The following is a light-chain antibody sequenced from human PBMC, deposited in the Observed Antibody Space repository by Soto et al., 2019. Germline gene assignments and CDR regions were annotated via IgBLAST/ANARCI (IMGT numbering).Light chain of an antibody. Sequence: EIVMTQSPGTRCLSPWERASLSCRASQSVSSTYLAWYQQKPGQAPRLLIYGTSSRATGIPDRFSGSGSGTDFTLTVSGLEPEDFAVYYCQQYSSPPPTFGGGTKVDI. CDR3: QQYSSPPPT. J-gene: IGKJ4*01. V-gene: IGKV3-20*01. CDR2: GTS. CDR1: QSVSSTY.